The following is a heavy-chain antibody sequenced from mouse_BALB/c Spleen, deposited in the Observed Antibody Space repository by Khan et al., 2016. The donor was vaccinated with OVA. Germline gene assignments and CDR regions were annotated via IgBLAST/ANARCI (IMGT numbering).Heavy chain of an antibody. J-gene: IGHJ4*01. V-gene: IGHV5-17*02. CDR2: ISSGSSTI. CDR3: ARRRIYDGYHGGALDY. D-gene: IGHD2-3*01. Sequence: EVELVESGGGLVQPGGSRKLSCAASGFTFSNFGMHWIRQAPEKGLEWVAYISSGSSTIYYADTVKGRFTVSRDNPKNTLFLQMTSLRSEDTAIYYCARRRIYDGYHGGALDYWGQGDSVTVSS. CDR1: GFTFSNFG.